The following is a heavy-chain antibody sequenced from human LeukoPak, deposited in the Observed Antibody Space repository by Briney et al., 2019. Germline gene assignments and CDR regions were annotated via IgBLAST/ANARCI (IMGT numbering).Heavy chain of an antibody. CDR1: GFTFSSYD. D-gene: IGHD6-19*01. V-gene: IGHV3-13*04. J-gene: IGHJ4*02. CDR3: ARGFGSGWYVFDY. CDR2: IGTAGDT. Sequence: GGSLRLSCAASGFTFSSYDMHWVHQATGKGLEWVSAIGTAGDTYYPGSVKGRFTISRENAKNSLYPQMNSLRAGDTAVYYCARGFGSGWYVFDYWGQGTLVTVSS.